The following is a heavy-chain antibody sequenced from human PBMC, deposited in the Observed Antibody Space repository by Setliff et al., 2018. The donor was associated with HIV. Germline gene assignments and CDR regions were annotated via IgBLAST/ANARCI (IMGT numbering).Heavy chain of an antibody. CDR2: IYYRGSA. CDR3: ARARGPPLPVLDF. Sequence: SETLSLTCTVCGGSITTTNYYWGWVRQSPGKGLEWIGVIYYRGSAYYNLSLQSRVTLSVDTSKNSFSLHLTSVTAADTAVYFCARARGPPLPVLDFWGQGTLVTVSS. D-gene: IGHD3-10*01. CDR1: GGSITTTNYY. J-gene: IGHJ4*02. V-gene: IGHV4-39*07.